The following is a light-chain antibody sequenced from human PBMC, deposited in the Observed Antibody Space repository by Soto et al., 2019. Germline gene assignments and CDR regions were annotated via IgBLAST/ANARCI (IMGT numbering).Light chain of an antibody. CDR1: SSTVGGFNV. J-gene: IGLJ7*01. CDR3: SSYTTTSTLV. CDR2: EGI. Sequence: QSALTQPASVSGSPGQSITISCTGTSSTVGGFNVVSWYQQHPGKAPKVIIYEGIKRPSGVSNRFSGSNSGSTASLTISGLQAEDEAGYYCSSYTTTSTLVFGGGTQLTVL. V-gene: IGLV2-14*02.